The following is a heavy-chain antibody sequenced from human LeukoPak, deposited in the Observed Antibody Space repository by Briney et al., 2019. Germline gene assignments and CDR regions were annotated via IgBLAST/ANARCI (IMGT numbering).Heavy chain of an antibody. V-gene: IGHV5-51*01. J-gene: IGHJ4*02. CDR2: IYPGDSDT. Sequence: GASLQISCKGSGYSFTSYWIGWVRQMPGKGLEWMGIIYPGDSDTRYSPSFQGQVTISADKSISTAYLQWSSLKASDTAMYYCARSIYSSWSYFDYWGQGTLVTVSS. CDR3: ARSIYSSWSYFDY. D-gene: IGHD6-6*01. CDR1: GYSFTSYW.